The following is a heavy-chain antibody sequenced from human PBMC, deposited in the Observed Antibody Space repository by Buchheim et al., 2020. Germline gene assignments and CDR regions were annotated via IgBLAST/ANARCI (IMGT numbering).Heavy chain of an antibody. V-gene: IGHV3-23*04. CDR1: GFSFSGYA. CDR3: AKGSRGYTNYYFDY. Sequence: EVQLVDSGGGLVQPGESLRLSCAASGFSFSGYAMSWVRQAPGKGLEWVSSISGSGATTFNADSVKGRFTISSDNSKNMLYLQMNSLRAEDTAVYFCAKGSRGYTNYYFDYWGQGTL. D-gene: IGHD4-11*01. CDR2: ISGSGATT. J-gene: IGHJ4*02.